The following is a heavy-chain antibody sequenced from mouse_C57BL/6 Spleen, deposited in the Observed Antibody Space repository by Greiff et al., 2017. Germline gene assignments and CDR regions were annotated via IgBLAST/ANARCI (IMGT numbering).Heavy chain of an antibody. D-gene: IGHD2-5*01. J-gene: IGHJ2*01. CDR1: GYAFSSSW. CDR2: IYPGDGDT. Sequence: QVQLQQSGPELVKPGASVQISCKASGYAFSSSWLNWVKQRPGKGLEWIGRIYPGDGDTNYNGKFKGKATLTADKSSSTAYMQLSSLTSEDSAVYFCAEYSNFDYWGQGTTLTVSS. V-gene: IGHV1-82*01. CDR3: AEYSNFDY.